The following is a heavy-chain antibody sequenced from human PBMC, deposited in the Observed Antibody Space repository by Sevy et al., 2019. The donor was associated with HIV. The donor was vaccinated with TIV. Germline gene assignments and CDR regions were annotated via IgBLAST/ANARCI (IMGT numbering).Heavy chain of an antibody. CDR1: GGSFSGYY. J-gene: IGHJ4*02. D-gene: IGHD3-22*01. CDR2: IYDSGRT. V-gene: IGHV4-59*01. CDR3: ARSLNHYDSSGYQMGFDY. Sequence: SETLSLTCTVSGGSFSGYYWSWIRQPPEKGLEWIGYIYDSGRTNYNPTLKSRVTISVDTSKKQYSLRLNSVTAADPAVYYCARSLNHYDSSGYQMGFDYWGQGTLVTVSS.